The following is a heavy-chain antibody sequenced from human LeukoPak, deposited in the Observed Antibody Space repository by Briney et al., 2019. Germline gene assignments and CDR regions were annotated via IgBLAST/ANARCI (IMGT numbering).Heavy chain of an antibody. J-gene: IGHJ4*02. CDR2: IYYSGST. CDR3: ARQHPYYYGSGSPDY. V-gene: IGHV4-39*01. Sequence: SETLSLTCTVSGGSISSYYWGWIRQPPGKGLEWIGSIYYSGSTYYNPSLKSRVTISVDTSKNQFSLKLSSVTAADTAVYYCARQHPYYYGSGSPDYWGQGTLVTVSS. CDR1: GGSISSYY. D-gene: IGHD3-10*01.